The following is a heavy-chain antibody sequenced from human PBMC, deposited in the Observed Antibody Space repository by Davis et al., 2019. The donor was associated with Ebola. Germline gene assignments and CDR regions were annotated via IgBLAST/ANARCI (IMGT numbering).Heavy chain of an antibody. CDR3: AKEDESPDM. V-gene: IGHV1-46*01. CDR2: IHPRDGNT. J-gene: IGHJ3*02. Sequence: ASVKVSCKASGYAFTNYLVHWVRQAPGQGLEWMGLIHPRDGNTIYAQRFQGRVTMTRDTATDTVDMELSSLTSDDTAVYYCAKEDESPDMWGQGTVVTVPS. CDR1: GYAFTNYL.